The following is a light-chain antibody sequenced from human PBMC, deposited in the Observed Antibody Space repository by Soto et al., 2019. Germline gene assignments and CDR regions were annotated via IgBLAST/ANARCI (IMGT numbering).Light chain of an antibody. CDR2: GAS. J-gene: IGKJ1*01. V-gene: IGKV3-15*01. Sequence: EIVMTQSPATLSVSPGKRATHSCRDSQSFSSDLAWYQHKLGQAPRLLIYGASTRSTGISGSFSGSGSGTDFTLTIISLQSEDFAVYYCQQYNNWPQTFGQGTKVDIK. CDR1: QSFSSD. CDR3: QQYNNWPQT.